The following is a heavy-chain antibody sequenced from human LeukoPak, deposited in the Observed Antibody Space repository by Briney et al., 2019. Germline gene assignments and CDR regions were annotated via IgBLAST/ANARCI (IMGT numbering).Heavy chain of an antibody. CDR2: IYSSGST. CDR1: GGSFSSNSYY. D-gene: IGHD3-10*01. J-gene: IGHJ5*02. CDR3: ARNRYYYGSGNYGVPNWFDP. V-gene: IGHV4-39*01. Sequence: SETLSLTCTVSGGSFSSNSYYWGWIRQPPGKGLKWIGSIYSSGSTYYNPSLKSRVAISVDTSKNQFSLKLNSVTAADTAVYYCARNRYYYGSGNYGVPNWFDPWGQGTLVTVSS.